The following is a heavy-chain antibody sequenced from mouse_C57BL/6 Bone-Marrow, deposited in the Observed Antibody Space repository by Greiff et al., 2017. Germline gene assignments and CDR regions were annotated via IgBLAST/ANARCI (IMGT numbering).Heavy chain of an antibody. D-gene: IGHD2-4*01. Sequence: EVKLVESGPGLAKPSQTLSLTCSVTGYSITSDYWNWIRKFPGNKLEYMGYISYSGSTYYNPSLKSRISITRDTSKNQYYLQLNSVTTEDTATYYCARKTYYDYDRGYAMDYWGQGTSVTVSS. CDR1: GYSITSDY. CDR3: ARKTYYDYDRGYAMDY. V-gene: IGHV3-8*01. J-gene: IGHJ4*01. CDR2: ISYSGST.